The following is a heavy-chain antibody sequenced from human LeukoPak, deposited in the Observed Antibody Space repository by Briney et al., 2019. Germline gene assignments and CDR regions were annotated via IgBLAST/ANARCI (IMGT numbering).Heavy chain of an antibody. D-gene: IGHD5-12*01. CDR2: IYHSGST. CDR1: GGSISSSNW. V-gene: IGHV4-4*02. CDR3: ARDYSGYEFNY. J-gene: IGHJ4*02. Sequence: SETLSLTCAVSGGSISSSNWWGWVRQPPGKGLEWIGEIYHSGSTNYNPSLKSRVTISVDKSKNQFSLKLSSVTAADSAIYYCARDYSGYEFNYWGQGTLVTVSS.